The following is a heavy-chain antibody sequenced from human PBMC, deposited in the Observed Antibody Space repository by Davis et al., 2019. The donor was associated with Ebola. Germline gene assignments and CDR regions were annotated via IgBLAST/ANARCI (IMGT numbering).Heavy chain of an antibody. Sequence: ASVKVSCKASGYTFTSYGISWVRQAPGQGLEWMGWISAYNGNTNYAQKLQGRVTMTTDASTSTASMELRSLRSDDTAVYYCARDDKGGRWSWFDPWGQGTLVTFSS. D-gene: IGHD4-23*01. CDR2: ISAYNGNT. CDR1: GYTFTSYG. J-gene: IGHJ5*02. V-gene: IGHV1-18*01. CDR3: ARDDKGGRWSWFDP.